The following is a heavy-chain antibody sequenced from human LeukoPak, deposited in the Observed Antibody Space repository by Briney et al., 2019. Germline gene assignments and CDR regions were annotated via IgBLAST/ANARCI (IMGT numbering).Heavy chain of an antibody. CDR1: GGSISSYY. J-gene: IGHJ3*02. Sequence: SETLSLTCTVSGGSISSYYWSRIRQPPGKGLEWIGYIYYSRSTNYNPSLKSRVTISVDTSKNQFSLKLSSVTAADTAVYYCARDVAVNAFDIWGQGTMVTVSS. D-gene: IGHD6-19*01. CDR3: ARDVAVNAFDI. CDR2: IYYSRST. V-gene: IGHV4-59*01.